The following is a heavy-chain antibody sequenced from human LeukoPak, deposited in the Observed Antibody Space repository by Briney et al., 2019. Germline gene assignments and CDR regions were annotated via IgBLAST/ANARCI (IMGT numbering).Heavy chain of an antibody. CDR3: ARVDTGLTH. CDR1: GYTFTTFE. D-gene: IGHD2-8*02. CDR2: VNPNSGDT. J-gene: IGHJ4*02. V-gene: IGHV1-8*02. Sequence: ASVKVSCKASGYTFTTFEISCVRQAPGQGLEWMGWVNPNSGDTGYAQQIQGRVNLTRNTAIATAYMELSSLKSEDTAVYYCARVDTGLTHWGQGTLIIVSS.